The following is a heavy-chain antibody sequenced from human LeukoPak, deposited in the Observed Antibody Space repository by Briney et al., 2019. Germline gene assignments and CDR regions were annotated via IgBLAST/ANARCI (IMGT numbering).Heavy chain of an antibody. Sequence: SETLSLTCTVSGGSISSSSHYWGWIRQPPGKGLEWIGSIYYSGSTYYNPSLKSRVTISVDTSKNQFSLKLSSVTAADTAVYYCARRPRGRYYDSSGYPFDYWGQGTWSPSPQ. J-gene: IGHJ4*02. D-gene: IGHD3-22*01. CDR2: IYYSGST. CDR3: ARRPRGRYYDSSGYPFDY. V-gene: IGHV4-39*01. CDR1: GGSISSSSHY.